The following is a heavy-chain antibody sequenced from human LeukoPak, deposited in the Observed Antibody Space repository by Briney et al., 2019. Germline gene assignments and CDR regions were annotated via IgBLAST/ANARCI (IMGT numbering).Heavy chain of an antibody. D-gene: IGHD5-24*01. Sequence: GGSLRLSCAASGFTFSSYALSWVRQAPGKGLEWVSAISGSGGSTYYADSVKGRFTISRDNSKNTLYLQMNSPTAEETAVYYCARGGDGYNGGDAFDIWGQGTMVTVSS. CDR2: ISGSGGST. V-gene: IGHV3-23*01. J-gene: IGHJ3*02. CDR3: ARGGDGYNGGDAFDI. CDR1: GFTFSSYA.